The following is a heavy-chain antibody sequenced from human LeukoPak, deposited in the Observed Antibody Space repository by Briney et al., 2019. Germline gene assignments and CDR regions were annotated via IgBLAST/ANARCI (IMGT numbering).Heavy chain of an antibody. Sequence: SETLSLTCAVYGGSFSGYYWSWIRQPPGKGLEWIGEINHSGSTNYNPSLKSRVTISVDTSKNQFSLKLSSVTAADTAVYYCAGAPAVDYSSSSFDYWGQGTLVTVSS. V-gene: IGHV4-34*01. D-gene: IGHD6-6*01. J-gene: IGHJ4*02. CDR2: INHSGST. CDR1: GGSFSGYY. CDR3: AGAPAVDYSSSSFDY.